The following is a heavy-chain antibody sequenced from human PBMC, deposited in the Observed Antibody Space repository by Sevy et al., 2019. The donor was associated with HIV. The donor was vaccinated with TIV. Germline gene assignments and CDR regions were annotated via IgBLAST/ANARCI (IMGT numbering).Heavy chain of an antibody. CDR3: ARGDHDILTGPDQNWFDP. CDR2: IYYSGST. V-gene: IGHV4-31*03. Sequence: SETLSLTCTVSGGSISSGGYYWSWIRQHPGKGLEWIGYIYYSGSTYYNPSLKSRVTISVDTSKNQFSLKLSSVTAADTAVYYCARGDHDILTGPDQNWFDPWGQGTLVTVSS. D-gene: IGHD3-9*01. J-gene: IGHJ5*02. CDR1: GGSISSGGYY.